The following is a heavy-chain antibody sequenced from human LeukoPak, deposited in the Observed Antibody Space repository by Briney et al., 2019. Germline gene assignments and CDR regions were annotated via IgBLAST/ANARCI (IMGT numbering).Heavy chain of an antibody. Sequence: PGGSLRLSCAASGFTFSSYAMGWVRQAPGKGLEWVSAISGSGGNTYYADSVKGRFTISRDNSKNTLYLQMNSLRAEDTAVYYCAKDRIAAAGYDYWGQGTLVTVSS. V-gene: IGHV3-23*01. CDR1: GFTFSSYA. CDR3: AKDRIAAAGYDY. D-gene: IGHD6-13*01. CDR2: ISGSGGNT. J-gene: IGHJ4*02.